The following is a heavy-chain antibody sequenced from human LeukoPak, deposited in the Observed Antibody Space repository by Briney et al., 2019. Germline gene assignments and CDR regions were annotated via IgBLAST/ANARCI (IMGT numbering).Heavy chain of an antibody. CDR2: FDPEDGET. Sequence: GASVKVSCKVSGYTLTELSMHWVRQAPGKGLEWMGGFDPEDGETIYAQKLQGRVTMTTDTSTTTAYMELRSLRSDDTAVYYCARESPLTYSSSSYDYWGQGTLVTVSS. CDR1: GYTLTELS. CDR3: ARESPLTYSSSSYDY. J-gene: IGHJ4*02. D-gene: IGHD6-6*01. V-gene: IGHV1-24*01.